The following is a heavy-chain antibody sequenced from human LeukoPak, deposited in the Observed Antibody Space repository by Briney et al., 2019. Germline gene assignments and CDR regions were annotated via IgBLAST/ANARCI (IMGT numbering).Heavy chain of an antibody. Sequence: PGGSLRLSCAASGFTFSSYGMHWVRQAPGKGLEWVAVISFDGSSKDYAQSVKGRFTISRDNSKNTLYLQMDSLRAEDTAVYYCARESSGWYDYWGQGTLVTVSS. D-gene: IGHD6-19*01. CDR2: ISFDGSSK. CDR3: ARESSGWYDY. CDR1: GFTFSSYG. V-gene: IGHV3-30*03. J-gene: IGHJ4*02.